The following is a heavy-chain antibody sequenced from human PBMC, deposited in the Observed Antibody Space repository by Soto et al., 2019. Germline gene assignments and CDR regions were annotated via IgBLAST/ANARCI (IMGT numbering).Heavy chain of an antibody. V-gene: IGHV3-23*01. J-gene: IGHJ5*02. CDR1: GFTFSSYA. Sequence: EVQLLESGGGLVQPGGSLRLSCAASGFTFSSYAMSWVRQAPGKGLEWVSAISGSGGSTYYADSAKGRFTISRDNSKNTLYLQMNSLGAEDTAVYYCAKDGNPIPYLTGDDRLGWFDPWGQGTLVTVSS. CDR2: ISGSGGST. D-gene: IGHD3-9*01. CDR3: AKDGNPIPYLTGDDRLGWFDP.